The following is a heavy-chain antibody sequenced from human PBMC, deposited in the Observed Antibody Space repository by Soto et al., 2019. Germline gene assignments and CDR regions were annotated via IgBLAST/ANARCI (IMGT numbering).Heavy chain of an antibody. J-gene: IGHJ6*02. CDR3: VQTYYDSSGYSYYYYGMDV. CDR1: GGTFSSYA. CDR2: IIPIFGTA. Sequence: SVKVSCKASGGTFSSYAISWVRQAPGQGLEWMGGIIPIFGTANYAQKFQGRVTITADESTGTAYMELSSLRSEDTAVYYCVQTYYDSSGYSYYYYGMDVWGQGTTVTVSS. D-gene: IGHD3-22*01. V-gene: IGHV1-69*13.